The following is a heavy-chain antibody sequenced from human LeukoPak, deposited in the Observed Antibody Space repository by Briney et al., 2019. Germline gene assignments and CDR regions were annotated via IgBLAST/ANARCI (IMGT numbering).Heavy chain of an antibody. CDR3: AKDDDSSGYYFPFDY. CDR2: ISYDGSNK. V-gene: IGHV3-30*18. D-gene: IGHD3-22*01. J-gene: IGHJ4*02. CDR1: GFTFSSYG. Sequence: GGSLRLSCAASGFTFSSYGMHWVRQAPGKGLEWVAVISYDGSNKYYADSVKGRFTISRDNSKNTLYLQMNSLRAEDTAVYYCAKDDDSSGYYFPFDYWGQGTLVTVSS.